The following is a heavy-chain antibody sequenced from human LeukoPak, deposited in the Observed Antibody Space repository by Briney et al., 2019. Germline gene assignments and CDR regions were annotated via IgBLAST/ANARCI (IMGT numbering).Heavy chain of an antibody. Sequence: SETLSLTCAVYGGSFSGYYWSWIRQPPGKGLEWIGEINHSGSTNYNPSLKSRVTISVDTSKNQFSLKLSSVTAADTAVYYCARSGYSGYDPSAFDIWGQGTMVTVSS. CDR2: INHSGST. CDR3: ARSGYSGYDPSAFDI. D-gene: IGHD5-12*01. V-gene: IGHV4-34*01. J-gene: IGHJ3*02. CDR1: GGSFSGYY.